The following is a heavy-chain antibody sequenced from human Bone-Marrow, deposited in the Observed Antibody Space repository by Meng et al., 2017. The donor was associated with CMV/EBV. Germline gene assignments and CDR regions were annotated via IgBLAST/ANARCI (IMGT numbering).Heavy chain of an antibody. CDR3: AREKVRHYDFWSGRYYYYGMDV. D-gene: IGHD3-3*01. J-gene: IGHJ6*02. V-gene: IGHV3-48*03. CDR2: ISSSGTTI. Sequence: GGSLRLSCAASGFTFSDYEMTWVRQAPGKGLEWVSYISSSGTTIYYADSVKGRFTISRDNAENSLYLQMNSLRAEDTAVYYCAREKVRHYDFWSGRYYYYGMDVWGQGTTVTVSS. CDR1: GFTFSDYE.